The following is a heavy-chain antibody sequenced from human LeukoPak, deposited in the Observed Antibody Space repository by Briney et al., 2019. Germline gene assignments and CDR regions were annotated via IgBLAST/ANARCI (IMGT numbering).Heavy chain of an antibody. V-gene: IGHV3-23*01. J-gene: IGHJ4*02. D-gene: IGHD3-10*01. CDR2: ISGGGGST. CDR1: DFTFSTYG. Sequence: GGSLRLSCAASDFTFSTYGMSWVRQAPGKGLEWVSSISGGGGSTYYADSVKGRFTISRDNSMNTLYLQMNSLRAEDTAIYYCAKESSLLRGPTVIYYFDFWGQGTLVTVSS. CDR3: AKESSLLRGPTVIYYFDF.